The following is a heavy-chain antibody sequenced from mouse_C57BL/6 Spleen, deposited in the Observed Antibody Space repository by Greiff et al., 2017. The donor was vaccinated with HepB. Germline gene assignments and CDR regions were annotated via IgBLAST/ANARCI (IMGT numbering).Heavy chain of an antibody. CDR1: GYTFTSYW. CDR3: ARSGDYYGSSYWYFDV. D-gene: IGHD1-1*01. V-gene: IGHV1-53*01. CDR2: INPSNGGT. Sequence: VQLQQSGTELVKPGASVKLSCKASGYTFTSYWMHWVKQRPGQGLEWIGNINPSNGGTNYNEKFKSKATLTVDKSSSTAYMQLSSLTSEDSAVYYCARSGDYYGSSYWYFDVWGTGTTVTVSS. J-gene: IGHJ1*03.